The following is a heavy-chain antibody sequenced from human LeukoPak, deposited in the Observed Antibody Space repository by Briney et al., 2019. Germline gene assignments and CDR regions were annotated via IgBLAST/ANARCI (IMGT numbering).Heavy chain of an antibody. Sequence: SETLSLTCSVSGGILNSFYWTWIRQPPGKGLEYIGYVYYTGSTNYNPSLKSRVTLRADTSKNQFSLKLTSVTAADTAVYYCARWNPVTTSIDYWGQGILVAVSS. V-gene: IGHV4-59*08. J-gene: IGHJ4*02. CDR2: VYYTGST. D-gene: IGHD4-17*01. CDR1: GGILNSFY. CDR3: ARWNPVTTSIDY.